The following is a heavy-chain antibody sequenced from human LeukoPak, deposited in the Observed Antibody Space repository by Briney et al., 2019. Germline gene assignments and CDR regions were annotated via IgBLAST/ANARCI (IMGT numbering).Heavy chain of an antibody. CDR3: ARDVESDYYDSSGLDY. CDR1: GGSISSGGYY. V-gene: IGHV4-30-2*01. J-gene: IGHJ4*02. Sequence: SETLSLTCTVSGGSISSGGYYWSWIRQPPGKGLEWIGYIYHSGSTYYNPSLKSRVTISVDRSKSQFSLKLSSVTAADTAVYYCARDVESDYYDSSGLDYWGQGTLVTVSS. CDR2: IYHSGST. D-gene: IGHD3-22*01.